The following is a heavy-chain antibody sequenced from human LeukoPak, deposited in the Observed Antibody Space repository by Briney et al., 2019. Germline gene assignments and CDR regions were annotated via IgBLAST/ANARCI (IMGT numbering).Heavy chain of an antibody. CDR3: ARDGRRQATVAVYYYYGMDV. CDR1: GGSISSGSYY. CDR2: IYTSGST. Sequence: SQTLSLTCTVSGGSISSGSYYWSWIPQPAGKGLEWIGRIYTSGSTNYNPSLKSRVTISVDTSKNQFSLKLSSVTAADTAVYYCARDGRRQATVAVYYYYGMDVWGQGTTVTVSS. V-gene: IGHV4-61*02. J-gene: IGHJ6*02. D-gene: IGHD4-23*01.